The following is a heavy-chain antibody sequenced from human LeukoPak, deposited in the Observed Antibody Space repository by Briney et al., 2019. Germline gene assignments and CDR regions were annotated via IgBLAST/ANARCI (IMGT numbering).Heavy chain of an antibody. CDR2: IYHNVST. CDR3: ARLLGGAYYYDSSGYSWFDP. Sequence: SETLSLTCTVSGGSIISNYWTWIRQPPGKGLEWIGYIYHNVSTRYNPSLKSRVTISIDTSKNQFSLKLSSVTAADTAVYYCARLLGGAYYYDSSGYSWFDPWGQGTLVTVSS. CDR1: GGSIISNY. J-gene: IGHJ5*02. V-gene: IGHV4-59*01. D-gene: IGHD3-22*01.